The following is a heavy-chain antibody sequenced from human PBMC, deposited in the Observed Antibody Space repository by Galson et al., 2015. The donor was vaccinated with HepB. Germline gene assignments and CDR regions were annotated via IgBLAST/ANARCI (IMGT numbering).Heavy chain of an antibody. V-gene: IGHV3-7*03. Sequence: SLRLSCAASGFTFSRYWMSWVRQAPGKGLEWVANIKQDGSEKYYVDSVKARFTISRDNAKNSLYLQMNSLRAEDTAEYYCATSYDSSGYYPLKAFEIWGQGTMVTVSS. D-gene: IGHD3-22*01. CDR1: GFTFSRYW. J-gene: IGHJ3*02. CDR3: ATSYDSSGYYPLKAFEI. CDR2: IKQDGSEK.